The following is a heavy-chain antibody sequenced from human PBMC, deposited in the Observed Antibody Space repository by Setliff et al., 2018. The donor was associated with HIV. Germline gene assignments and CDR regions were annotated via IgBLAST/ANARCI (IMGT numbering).Heavy chain of an antibody. CDR2: ISYDGSNK. V-gene: IGHV3-30-3*01. Sequence: PGGSLRLSCAASGFTFSNYAMHWVRQAPGKGLEWVAVISYDGSNKYYADSVKGRFTISRDNSKNTLYLQMNSLRVEDTAVYYCARETMYDSRGYLSHYFDYWGQGTPVT. J-gene: IGHJ4*02. CDR3: ARETMYDSRGYLSHYFDY. D-gene: IGHD3-22*01. CDR1: GFTFSNYA.